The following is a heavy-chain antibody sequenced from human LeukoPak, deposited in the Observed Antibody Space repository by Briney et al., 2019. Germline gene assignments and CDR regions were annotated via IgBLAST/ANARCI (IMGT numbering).Heavy chain of an antibody. J-gene: IGHJ6*02. V-gene: IGHV1-18*01. D-gene: IGHD6-6*01. CDR2: ISASNGNT. Sequence: ASVKVSCKASGYTFSNYGVAWVRQAPGQGLEWMGWISASNGNTNYAQNLQGRVTMTIDTSTSTAYMELKSLTSDDTAVYYCARVGIAARLSYYYYGMDVWGQGTTVTVSS. CDR1: GYTFSNYG. CDR3: ARVGIAARLSYYYYGMDV.